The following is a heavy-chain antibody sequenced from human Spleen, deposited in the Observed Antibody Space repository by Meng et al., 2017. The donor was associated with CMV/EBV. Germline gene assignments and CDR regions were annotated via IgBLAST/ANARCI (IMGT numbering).Heavy chain of an antibody. CDR3: ARVPTTIMANYFDY. CDR1: GLIFSRYE. CDR2: ISASGSTT. J-gene: IGHJ4*02. V-gene: IGHV3-48*03. D-gene: IGHD1-1*01. Sequence: GGSLRLSCAASGLIFSRYEMNWVRQAPGKGLEWVSYISASGSTTYYADSVKGRFTISRDDAKNSLFLQMNSLRAEDTAVYYCARVPTTIMANYFDYWGQGTRVTVSS.